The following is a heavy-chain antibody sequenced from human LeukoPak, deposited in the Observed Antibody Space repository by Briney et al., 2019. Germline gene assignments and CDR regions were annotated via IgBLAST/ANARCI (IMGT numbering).Heavy chain of an antibody. Sequence: GGSLRLSCAASGFIFSSYWMNWVRQAPGKGLEWVANIKYDGSGKQYVDSVKGRFTISRDNAKNLLYLQMNSLRVEDTAVYYCAGESWGPGVGERLASGFDIWGQGTMVTVSS. J-gene: IGHJ3*02. V-gene: IGHV3-7*01. CDR3: AGESWGPGVGERLASGFDI. CDR2: IKYDGSGK. CDR1: GFIFSSYW. D-gene: IGHD1-26*01.